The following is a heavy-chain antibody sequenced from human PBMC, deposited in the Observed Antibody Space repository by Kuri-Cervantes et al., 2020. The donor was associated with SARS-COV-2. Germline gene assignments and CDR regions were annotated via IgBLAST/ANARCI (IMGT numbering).Heavy chain of an antibody. J-gene: IGHJ6*02. D-gene: IGHD1-26*01. CDR1: GFTFSSYG. Sequence: GGSLRLSCAASGFTFSSYGMHWVRQAPGKGLEWVAVIWYDGSNIYYADSVKGRFTISRDNSKNTLYLQMNSLRAEDTAVYYCARELVGATNYYGMDVWGQGTTVTVSS. V-gene: IGHV3-33*01. CDR3: ARELVGATNYYGMDV. CDR2: IWYDGSNI.